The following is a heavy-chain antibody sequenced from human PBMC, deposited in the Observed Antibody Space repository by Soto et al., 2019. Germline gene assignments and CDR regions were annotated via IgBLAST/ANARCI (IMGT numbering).Heavy chain of an antibody. J-gene: IGHJ6*02. CDR1: GFTFSNAW. Sequence: GGSLRLSCAASGFTFSNAWMNWVRQAPGKGLEWVGRIKSKTDGGTTDYAAPVKGRFTISGDDSKNTLYLQMNSLKTEDTAVYYCEYYYDSSGYGPYYYGMDVWGQGTTVTVSS. D-gene: IGHD3-22*01. CDR3: EYYYDSSGYGPYYYGMDV. V-gene: IGHV3-15*07. CDR2: IKSKTDGGTT.